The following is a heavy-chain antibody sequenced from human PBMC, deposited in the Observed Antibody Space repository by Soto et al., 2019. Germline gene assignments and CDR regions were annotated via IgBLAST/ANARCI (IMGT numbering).Heavy chain of an antibody. CDR3: ARATRPRVRTSVVRYNGFDT. CDR1: GFTFSGSA. Sequence: EVQLLESGGGLVQPGGSLRLSCVPSGFTFSGSAMIWVRQAPGKGLEWVSTISGSGSNTYYADSVNGRFTISRDNSKNTLSLQLTSLRADDTALYFCARATRPRVRTSVVRYNGFDTWGQGTLGSVSA. J-gene: IGHJ5*02. V-gene: IGHV3-23*01. D-gene: IGHD2-21*01. CDR2: ISGSGSNT.